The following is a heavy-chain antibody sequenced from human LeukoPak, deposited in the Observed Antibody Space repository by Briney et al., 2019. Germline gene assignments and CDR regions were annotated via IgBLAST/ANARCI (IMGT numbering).Heavy chain of an antibody. D-gene: IGHD3-10*01. Sequence: GGSLRLSCAASGFTFSSYAMSWVRQAPGKGLEWVSSISSSSSYIYYADSVKGRFTISRDNAKNSLYLQMNSLRAEDTAVYYCARVVTMVRGVIHYYYMDVWGKGTSVTVSS. V-gene: IGHV3-21*01. CDR1: GFTFSSYA. J-gene: IGHJ6*03. CDR2: ISSSSSYI. CDR3: ARVVTMVRGVIHYYYMDV.